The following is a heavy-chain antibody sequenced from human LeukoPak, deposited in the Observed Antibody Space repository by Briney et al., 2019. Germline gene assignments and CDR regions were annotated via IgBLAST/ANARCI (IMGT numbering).Heavy chain of an antibody. D-gene: IGHD3-22*01. V-gene: IGHV1-24*01. Sequence: ASVKVSCKVSGYTLTELSMHWVRQAPGKGLEWMGGFDPEDGETIYAQKFQGRVTITADKSTSTAYMELSSLRSEDTAVYYCARDQTHDSSGYYDYWGQGTLVTVSS. CDR3: ARDQTHDSSGYYDY. CDR2: FDPEDGET. J-gene: IGHJ4*02. CDR1: GYTLTELS.